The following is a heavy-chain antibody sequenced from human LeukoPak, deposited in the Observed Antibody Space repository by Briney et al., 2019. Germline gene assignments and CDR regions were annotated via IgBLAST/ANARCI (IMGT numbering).Heavy chain of an antibody. CDR1: GFTFSSYA. CDR2: ISSSSSTI. D-gene: IGHD2-2*01. V-gene: IGHV3-48*02. CDR3: ARERDCSSTNCYEFDS. Sequence: GGSLRLSCAASGFTFSSYAMSWVRQAPGKGLEWVSYISSSSSTIYYADSVKGRFTISRDNAKNSLYLQMNSLRDEDTAVYYCARERDCSSTNCYEFDSWGQGTLVTVSS. J-gene: IGHJ4*02.